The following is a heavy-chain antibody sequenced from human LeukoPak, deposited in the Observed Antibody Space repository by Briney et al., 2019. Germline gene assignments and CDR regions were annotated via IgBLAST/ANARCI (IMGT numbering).Heavy chain of an antibody. CDR3: ARSLIAVASFDY. J-gene: IGHJ4*02. CDR2: IIPILGIA. V-gene: IGHV1-69*04. Sequence: ASVEVSCKASGGTFSSYAISWVRQAPGQGLEWMGRIIPILGIANYAQKFQGRVTITADKSTSTAYMELSSLRSEDTAVYYCARSLIAVASFDYWGQGTLVTVSS. CDR1: GGTFSSYA. D-gene: IGHD6-19*01.